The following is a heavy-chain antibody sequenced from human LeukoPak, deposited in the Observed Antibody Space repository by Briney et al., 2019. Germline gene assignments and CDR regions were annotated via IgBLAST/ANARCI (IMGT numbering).Heavy chain of an antibody. J-gene: IGHJ6*03. D-gene: IGHD3-3*01. V-gene: IGHV4-39*07. CDR2: IYYSGST. Sequence: SETLSLTCTVSGGSISSGGYYWGWIRQPPGEGLEWIGSIYYSGSTHYNPSLKSRLTISLDRSKNQFSLKLSSVTAADTAVYYCTQVGDFWSGPPHYYMDVWGTGTTVTVSS. CDR3: TQVGDFWSGPPHYYMDV. CDR1: GGSISSGGYY.